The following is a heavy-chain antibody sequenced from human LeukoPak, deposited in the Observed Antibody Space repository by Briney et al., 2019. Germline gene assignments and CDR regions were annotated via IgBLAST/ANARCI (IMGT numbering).Heavy chain of an antibody. D-gene: IGHD2-15*01. Sequence: GGSLRLSCAASGFTSSSYWMHWVRQAPGKGLVWVSRINSDGSSTNYADSVKGRFTISRDNAKNTLYLQMNSLSAEDTAAYYCVRDLSGGSCYWGQGTLVTVSS. V-gene: IGHV3-74*01. CDR1: GFTSSSYW. J-gene: IGHJ4*02. CDR3: VRDLSGGSCY. CDR2: INSDGSST.